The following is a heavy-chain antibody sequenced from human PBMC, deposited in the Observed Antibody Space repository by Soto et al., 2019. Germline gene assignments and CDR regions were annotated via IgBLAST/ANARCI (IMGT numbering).Heavy chain of an antibody. CDR2: INAGNGNT. V-gene: IGHV1-3*01. Sequence: GASVKVSCKASGYTFTSYAMHWVRQAPGQRLEWMGWINAGNGNTKYSQKFQGRVTITRDTSASTAYMELSSLRSEDTAVYYCASLPDSVLVTAGPRSPLDYWGQGTLVTVSS. D-gene: IGHD2-2*01. J-gene: IGHJ4*02. CDR1: GYTFTSYA. CDR3: ASLPDSVLVTAGPRSPLDY.